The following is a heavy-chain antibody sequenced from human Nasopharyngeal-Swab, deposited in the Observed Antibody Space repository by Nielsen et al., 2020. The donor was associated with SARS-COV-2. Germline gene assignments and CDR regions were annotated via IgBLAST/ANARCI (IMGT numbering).Heavy chain of an antibody. J-gene: IGHJ6*03. V-gene: IGHV3-23*01. Sequence: GGSLRLSCAASGFTFGIYAMSWVRQAPGKGLEWVSAISGSGANTYYAGSVKGRFAISRDHSKNTLYLQMNSLRAEDTAVYYCAKDVVSTWYYFYYMDVWGKGTTVTVSS. CDR3: AKDVVSTWYYFYYMDV. CDR2: ISGSGANT. CDR1: GFTFGIYA.